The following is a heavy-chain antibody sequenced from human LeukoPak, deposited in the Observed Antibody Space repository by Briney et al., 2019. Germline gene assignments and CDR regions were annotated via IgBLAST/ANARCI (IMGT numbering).Heavy chain of an antibody. J-gene: IGHJ5*02. CDR2: INPNSGGT. V-gene: IGHV1-2*02. Sequence: ASVKVSCKASGYTFTGYYMHWVRQAPGQGLEWMGWINPNSGGTNYAQKFQGRVTMTRDTSISTAYMELSRLRSDDTAVYYCAKDRGGYQPNWFDPWGQGTLATVSS. CDR3: AKDRGGYQPNWFDP. CDR1: GYTFTGYY. D-gene: IGHD3-10*01.